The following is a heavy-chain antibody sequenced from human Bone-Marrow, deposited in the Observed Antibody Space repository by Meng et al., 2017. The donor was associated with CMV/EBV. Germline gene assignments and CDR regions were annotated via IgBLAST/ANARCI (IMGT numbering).Heavy chain of an antibody. CDR1: GFTFTDYW. CDR2: LNGDGGST. D-gene: IGHD3-10*01. CDR3: ARGGGSHPDYYYGMDV. J-gene: IGHJ6*02. V-gene: IGHV3-74*01. Sequence: GESLKISCAASGFTFTDYWMHWVRQAPGKGLVRVSRLNGDGGSTNYVHSVRGRFTISRDNAKNMLYLQMNSLRAEDTAVYYCARGGGSHPDYYYGMDVWGQGTTDTVSS.